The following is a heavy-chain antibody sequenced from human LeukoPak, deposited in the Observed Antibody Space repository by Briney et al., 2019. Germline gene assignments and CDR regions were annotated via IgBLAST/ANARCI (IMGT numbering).Heavy chain of an antibody. CDR2: IYYSGST. V-gene: IGHV4-59*01. CDR3: ARVDDKGYFQH. D-gene: IGHD3-22*01. CDR1: GGSISSYY. Sequence: SETLSLTCTVSGGSISSYYWSWIRQPPGKGLEWIGYIYYSGSTNYNPSLKSRVTISVDTSKNQFSLKLSSVAAADTAVYYRARVDDKGYFQHWGQGTLVTVSS. J-gene: IGHJ1*01.